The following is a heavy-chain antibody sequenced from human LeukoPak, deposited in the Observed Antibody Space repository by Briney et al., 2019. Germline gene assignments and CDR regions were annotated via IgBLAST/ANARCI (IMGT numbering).Heavy chain of an antibody. CDR3: ARDRISGYFDY. CDR1: GFTFSSYS. Sequence: GGSLRLSCAASGFTFSSYSMNWVRQAPGKGLEWVSSISSSSSYIYYADPVKGRFTISRDNAKNSLYLQMNSLRAEDTAVYYCARDRISGYFDYWGQGTLVTVSS. D-gene: IGHD2-15*01. CDR2: ISSSSSYI. J-gene: IGHJ4*02. V-gene: IGHV3-21*01.